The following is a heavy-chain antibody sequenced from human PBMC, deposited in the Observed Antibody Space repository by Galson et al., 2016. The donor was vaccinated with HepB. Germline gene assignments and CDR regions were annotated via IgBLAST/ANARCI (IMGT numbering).Heavy chain of an antibody. Sequence: SVKVSCKASGYTFTLYYIHWVRQAPGQGLAWMGIINPSGDPTSYAPKFQGRVTLTRDPSTSTVYMELSSLSSEDTAVYFCTRGSVTTDYYYYGMDVWGQGTTVTVSS. CDR3: TRGSVTTDYYYYGMDV. D-gene: IGHD4-11*01. V-gene: IGHV1-46*03. J-gene: IGHJ6*02. CDR1: GYTFTLYY. CDR2: INPSGDPT.